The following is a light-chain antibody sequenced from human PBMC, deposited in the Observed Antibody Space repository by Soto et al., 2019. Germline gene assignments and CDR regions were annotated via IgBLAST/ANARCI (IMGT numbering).Light chain of an antibody. CDR2: GAS. J-gene: IGKJ1*01. CDR3: QKYGSSPRT. CDR1: QSVSSSY. Sequence: ELVLTQSPGTLSLSPGESATLSCRASQSVSSSYLAWYQQKTGQAPRILIYGASSRATGIPDRFSGSGSGTDLNLTISRLEPEDFAVYYCQKYGSSPRTFGQGTKVDIK. V-gene: IGKV3-20*01.